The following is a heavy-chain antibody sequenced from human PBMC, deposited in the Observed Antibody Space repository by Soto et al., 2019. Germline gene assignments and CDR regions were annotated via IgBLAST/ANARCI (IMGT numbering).Heavy chain of an antibody. CDR1: GGTFSSFT. CDR3: AKDRRADWESYYDYAMDV. V-gene: IGHV1-69*01. CDR2: IIPIYGTA. J-gene: IGHJ6*02. D-gene: IGHD1-26*01. Sequence: QVQLVQSGAEVQKPGSSVKVSCKASGGTFSSFTISWVRQAPGQGLEWMGGIIPIYGTANYAQKIQGRVTITADASTRTAYMELSSLRAEDTAVYYCAKDRRADWESYYDYAMDVWGQGTTVTVSS.